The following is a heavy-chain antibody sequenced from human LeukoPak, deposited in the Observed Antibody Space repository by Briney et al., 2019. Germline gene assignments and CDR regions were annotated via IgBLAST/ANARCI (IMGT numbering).Heavy chain of an antibody. Sequence: PSETLSLTCTVSGGSISSYYWSWIRQPPGKGLEWIGYIYYSGSTYYNPSLKSRVTISVDTSKNQFSLKLSSVTAADTAVYYCARVGSSSWYWFDPWGQGTLVTVSS. CDR1: GGSISSYY. V-gene: IGHV4-59*08. CDR3: ARVGSSSWYWFDP. D-gene: IGHD6-13*01. CDR2: IYYSGST. J-gene: IGHJ5*02.